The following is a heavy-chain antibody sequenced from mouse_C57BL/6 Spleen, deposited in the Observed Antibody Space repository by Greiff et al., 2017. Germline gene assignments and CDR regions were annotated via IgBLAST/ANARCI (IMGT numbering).Heavy chain of an antibody. J-gene: IGHJ4*01. D-gene: IGHD1-1*02. CDR2: IYPGGGYT. Sequence: QVQLQQSGAELVRPGTSVKMSCKASGYTFTNYWIGWAKQRPGHGLEWIGDIYPGGGYTNYNEKFKGKATLTADKSSSTAYMQFSSLTSEDSAIYYCARGWDYAMDYWGQGTSVTVSS. CDR1: GYTFTNYW. V-gene: IGHV1-63*01. CDR3: ARGWDYAMDY.